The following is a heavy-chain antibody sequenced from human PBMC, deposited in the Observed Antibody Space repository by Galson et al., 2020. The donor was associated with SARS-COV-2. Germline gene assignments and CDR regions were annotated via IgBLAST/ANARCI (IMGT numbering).Heavy chain of an antibody. Sequence: SVKVSCKASGGTFSSYAISWVRQAPGQGLEWMGGIIPIFGTANYAQKFQGRVTITADKSTSTAYMELSSLRSEDTAVYYCARDRGRWVVPAAEEDWFDPWGQGTLVTVSS. CDR1: GGTFSSYA. V-gene: IGHV1-69*06. J-gene: IGHJ5*02. CDR2: IIPIFGTA. CDR3: ARDRGRWVVPAAEEDWFDP. D-gene: IGHD2-2*01.